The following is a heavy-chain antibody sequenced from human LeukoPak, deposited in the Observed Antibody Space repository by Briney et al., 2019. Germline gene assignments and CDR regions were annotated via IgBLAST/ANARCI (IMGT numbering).Heavy chain of an antibody. J-gene: IGHJ6*02. CDR1: GFTFSNYE. Sequence: GGSLRLSCAASGFTFSNYEMNWVRQAPGKGLEWVSYISSSGSTIYYADSVKGRFTISRDNAKNSLYLQMNSLRAEDTAVYYCARAAVASPGDVWGQGTTVTVSS. CDR2: ISSSGSTI. CDR3: ARAAVASPGDV. D-gene: IGHD6-19*01. V-gene: IGHV3-48*03.